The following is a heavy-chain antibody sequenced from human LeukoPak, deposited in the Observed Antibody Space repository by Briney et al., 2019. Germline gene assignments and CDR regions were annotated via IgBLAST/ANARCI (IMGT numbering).Heavy chain of an antibody. D-gene: IGHD2/OR15-2a*01. J-gene: IGHJ1*01. Sequence: GESLKISCQGSGYSFTNYWIGWVRQMPGKGLEWMGIIHPGNSETRYSPSFQGQVTISVDRSASTAYLQWHSLKASDTAIYYCARGINDEYFQSWGQGTLVTVSS. CDR1: GYSFTNYW. V-gene: IGHV5-51*01. CDR3: ARGINDEYFQS. CDR2: IHPGNSET.